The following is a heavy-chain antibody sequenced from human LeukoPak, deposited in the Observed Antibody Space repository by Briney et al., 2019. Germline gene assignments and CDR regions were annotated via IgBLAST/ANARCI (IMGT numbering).Heavy chain of an antibody. CDR3: LTILEATIDAFDI. CDR2: IKGDGSST. V-gene: IGHV3-74*01. CDR1: AFTFNNYW. D-gene: IGHD1-26*01. J-gene: IGHJ3*02. Sequence: GGSLRLSCEASAFTFNNYWMHWVRQAPGKGLVWVSRIKGDGSSTSYADSVRGRFTISRDNAKNTLYLQMNSLRAEDTAVYYCLTILEATIDAFDIWGQGTMVTVSS.